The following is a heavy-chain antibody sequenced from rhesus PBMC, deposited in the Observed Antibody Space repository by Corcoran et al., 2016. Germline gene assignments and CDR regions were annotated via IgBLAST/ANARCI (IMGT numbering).Heavy chain of an antibody. CDR2: IYGGSGST. CDR1: GASISSNY. Sequence: QVQLQESGPGLVKPSETLPLTCAVSGASISSNYWSWIRQPPGKGLEWIGYIYGGSGSTSCDPAPKSRVTIYRDTSNDQFSLKLSSVTAADTAVYYCARDGGGSWTNRFDVWGAGVLVTVSS. D-gene: IGHD6-25*01. CDR3: ARDGGGSWTNRFDV. V-gene: IGHV4-147*01. J-gene: IGHJ5-1*01.